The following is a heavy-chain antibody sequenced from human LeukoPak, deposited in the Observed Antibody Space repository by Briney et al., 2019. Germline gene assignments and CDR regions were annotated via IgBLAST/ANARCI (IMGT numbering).Heavy chain of an antibody. J-gene: IGHJ4*02. CDR2: ISNNGGSS. D-gene: IGHD1-1*01. CDR1: GFTFSAYA. V-gene: IGHV3-64D*09. CDR3: VKITSVTGGDC. Sequence: GGSLRLSCSASGFTFSAYAMYWVRQAPGKGLEYVSGISNNGGSSFYADSVKGRFTISRDNSKNPLYLQMSSLRAEDTAVYYCVKITSVTGGDCWGQGTRLTVSS.